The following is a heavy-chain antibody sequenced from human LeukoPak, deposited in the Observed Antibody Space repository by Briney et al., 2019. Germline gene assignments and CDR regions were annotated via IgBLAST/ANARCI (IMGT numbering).Heavy chain of an antibody. D-gene: IGHD3-16*01. CDR3: ARGGVLKSVDY. CDR2: IYYSGST. Sequence: SETLSLTCTVSGGSISSYYWSWIRRPPGKGLEWIGYIYYSGSTNYNPSLKSRVTISVDTSKNQFSLKLSSVTAADTAAYYCARGGVLKSVDYWGQGTLVAVSS. J-gene: IGHJ4*02. V-gene: IGHV4-59*08. CDR1: GGSISSYY.